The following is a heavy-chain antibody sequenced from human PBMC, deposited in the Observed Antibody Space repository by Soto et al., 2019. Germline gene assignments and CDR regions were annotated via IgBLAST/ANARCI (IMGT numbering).Heavy chain of an antibody. Sequence: ASVKVSCKASGYTFTGYYMHWVRQAPGQGLEWMGWINPNSGGTNYAQKFQGWVTMTRDTSISTAYMELSRLRSDDTAVYYCARDAITFGGVIADPSYYFDYWGQGTLVTVSS. D-gene: IGHD3-16*02. J-gene: IGHJ4*02. CDR3: ARDAITFGGVIADPSYYFDY. CDR2: INPNSGGT. V-gene: IGHV1-2*04. CDR1: GYTFTGYY.